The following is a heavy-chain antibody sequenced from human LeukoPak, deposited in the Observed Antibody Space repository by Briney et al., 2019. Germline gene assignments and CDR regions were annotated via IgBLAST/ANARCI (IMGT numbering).Heavy chain of an antibody. D-gene: IGHD3-22*01. CDR1: GFIFSDYA. CDR2: ISGNGVTP. V-gene: IGHV3-23*01. J-gene: IGHJ5*02. CDR3: VKGHYDPFDP. Sequence: PGGSLRLSCAASGFIFSDYAMSWVRQAPGKGPEWVAAISGNGVTPFYADSMKGRFTVSRDNSRNTLYLQITRLSADDTAVYYCVKGHYDPFDPWGQGTRVTVSS.